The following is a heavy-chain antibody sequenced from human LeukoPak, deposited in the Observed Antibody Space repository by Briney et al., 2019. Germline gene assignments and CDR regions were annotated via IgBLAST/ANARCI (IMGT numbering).Heavy chain of an antibody. CDR3: AKGTYTSGWYYDFDH. V-gene: IGHV3-23*01. CDR1: GFTFSNAW. J-gene: IGHJ4*02. CDR2: ISGSGATT. D-gene: IGHD6-19*01. Sequence: GGSLRLSCAASGFTFSNAWMSWVRQAPGKGLEWVSAISGSGATTYFADSVKGRFTLSRDNSHNTLSLQMNSLTAEDTAVYYCAKGTYTSGWYYDFDHWGQGTLVTVSS.